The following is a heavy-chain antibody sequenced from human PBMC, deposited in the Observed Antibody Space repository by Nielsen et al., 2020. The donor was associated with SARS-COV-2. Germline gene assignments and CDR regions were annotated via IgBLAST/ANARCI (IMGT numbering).Heavy chain of an antibody. V-gene: IGHV3-33*01. D-gene: IGHD3-3*01. CDR2: IWYDGSNE. CDR3: ARLSNFWSGYNDY. J-gene: IGHJ4*02. Sequence: GGSLRLSCRASGLIFGTYGMHWVRQAPGKGLEWVAGIWYDGSNENYAESVKGRFTISRDNSNNTLFLQMDSLTADDTAVYFCARLSNFWSGYNDYWGQGTLVTVS. CDR1: GLIFGTYG.